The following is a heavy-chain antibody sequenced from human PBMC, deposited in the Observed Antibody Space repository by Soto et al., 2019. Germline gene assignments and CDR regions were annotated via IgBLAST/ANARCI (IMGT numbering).Heavy chain of an antibody. CDR2: IYYSGSA. V-gene: IGHV4-61*01. CDR3: ARGVGFGYYYYHMDL. Sequence: SETLSLTCTVSGDSVTSVSDYWSWIRQPPGKGLEWIGYIYYSGSANYNPSLGSRVTISIDTSKNQFSLKLTSVTAADTAVYYCARGVGFGYYYYHMDLWGQGTTVTVSS. D-gene: IGHD3-10*01. J-gene: IGHJ6*02. CDR1: GDSVTSVSDY.